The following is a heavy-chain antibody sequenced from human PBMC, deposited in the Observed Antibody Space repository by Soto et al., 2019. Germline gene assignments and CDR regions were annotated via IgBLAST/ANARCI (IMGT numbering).Heavy chain of an antibody. D-gene: IGHD4-17*01. Sequence: ASVKVSCKASGYTFTSYGISWVRQAPGQGLEWMGWISAYNGNTNYAQKLQGRVTMTTDTSTSTAYMELRSLRSDDTAVYYCARFFYGDYPNSSSGMDVWGQGTTVTSP. CDR3: ARFFYGDYPNSSSGMDV. V-gene: IGHV1-18*01. CDR1: GYTFTSYG. CDR2: ISAYNGNT. J-gene: IGHJ6*02.